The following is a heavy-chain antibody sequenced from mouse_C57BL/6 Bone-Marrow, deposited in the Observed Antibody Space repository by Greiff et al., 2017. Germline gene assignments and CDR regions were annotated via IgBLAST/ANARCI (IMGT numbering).Heavy chain of an antibody. Sequence: VQLQQSGAELVRPGASVKLSCTASGFNIKDDYMHWVKQRPEQGLEWIGWIDPENGDTEYASKFQGKATITADTSSTTAYLQLSSLTSEDTAVYYCTWITTVVATGAYWGQGTLVTVSA. V-gene: IGHV14-4*01. D-gene: IGHD1-1*01. CDR3: TWITTVVATGAY. CDR1: GFNIKDDY. J-gene: IGHJ3*01. CDR2: IDPENGDT.